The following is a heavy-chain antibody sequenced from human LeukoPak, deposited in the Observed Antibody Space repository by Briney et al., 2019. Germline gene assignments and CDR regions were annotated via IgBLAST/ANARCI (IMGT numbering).Heavy chain of an antibody. CDR1: GGSISSYY. V-gene: IGHV4-59*01. J-gene: IGHJ5*02. CDR3: ARATYYDILTGYYGFDP. Sequence: SETLSLTCTVSGGSISSYYWSWIRQPPGKGLEWIGYIYYSGSNNYNPSLKSRVTISVDTSKNQFSLKLSSVTAADTAVYYCARATYYDILTGYYGFDPWGQGTLVTVSS. D-gene: IGHD3-9*01. CDR2: IYYSGSN.